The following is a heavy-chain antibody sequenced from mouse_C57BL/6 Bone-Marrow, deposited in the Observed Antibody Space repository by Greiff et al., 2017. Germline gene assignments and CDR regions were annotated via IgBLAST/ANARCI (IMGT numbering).Heavy chain of an antibody. D-gene: IGHD2-5*01. CDR3: TRDYSNYEREMDY. Sequence: EVKLVESGEGLVKPGGSLKLSCAASGFTFSSYAMSWVRQTPEKRLAWVAYISSGGDYLYYADTVKGRFTISRDNARNTLYLQMSSLKSEDTAMYYCTRDYSNYEREMDYWGQGTSVTVSA. CDR1: GFTFSSYA. V-gene: IGHV5-9-1*02. CDR2: ISSGGDYL. J-gene: IGHJ4*01.